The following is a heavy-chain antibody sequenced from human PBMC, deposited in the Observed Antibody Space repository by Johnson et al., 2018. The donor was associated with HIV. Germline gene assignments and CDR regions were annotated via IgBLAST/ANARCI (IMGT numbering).Heavy chain of an antibody. D-gene: IGHD3-3*01. CDR2: ISYDGSNK. V-gene: IGHV3-30-3*01. CDR1: GFTFSNYA. Sequence: QVQLVESGGGVVQPGRSLRLSCAASGFTFSNYAMHWVRQAPGKGLEWVAIISYDGSNKYYADSVKGRFTISRDNSKNTLYLQMNSLRPEDTALYYCARDGSVFGVVGFFDIWGQGTMVTVSS. J-gene: IGHJ3*02. CDR3: ARDGSVFGVVGFFDI.